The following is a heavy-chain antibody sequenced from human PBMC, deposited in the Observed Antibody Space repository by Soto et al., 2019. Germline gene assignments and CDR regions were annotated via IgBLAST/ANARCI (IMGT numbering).Heavy chain of an antibody. J-gene: IGHJ4*02. CDR1: GFTFSSYA. Sequence: GGSLRLSCAASGFTFSSYAMSWVRQAPGKGLEWVSTISGSDGSTYYADSVKGRFAISRDNSKNTLYLQMNSLRAEDTAVYYCAKEYSSGWYYFDYWGQGTLVTVSS. D-gene: IGHD6-19*01. CDR3: AKEYSSGWYYFDY. CDR2: ISGSDGST. V-gene: IGHV3-23*01.